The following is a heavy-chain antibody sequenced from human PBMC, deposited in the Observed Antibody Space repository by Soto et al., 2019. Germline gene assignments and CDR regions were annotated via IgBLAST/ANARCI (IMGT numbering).Heavy chain of an antibody. V-gene: IGHV4-31*03. J-gene: IGHJ6*02. CDR3: ARDNSSSSDYYYYYGMDV. CDR2: IYYSGST. D-gene: IGHD6-6*01. CDR1: GGSISSGGYY. Sequence: SETLSLTCTVSGGSISSGGYYWSWIRQHPGKGLEWIGYIYYSGSTYYNPSLKSRVTISVDTSKNQLSLKLSSVTAADTAMYYCARDNSSSSDYYYYYGMDVWGQGTKVTVSS.